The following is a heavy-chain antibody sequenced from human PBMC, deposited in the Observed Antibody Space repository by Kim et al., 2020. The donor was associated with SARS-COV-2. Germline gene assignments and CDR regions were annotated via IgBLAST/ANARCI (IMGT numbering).Heavy chain of an antibody. D-gene: IGHD3-22*01. J-gene: IGHJ1*01. CDR1: GYTFSAYA. CDR3: AKHFGSSGSEFQH. CDR2: ISGSDGST. V-gene: IGHV3-23*01. Sequence: GGSLRLSCAASGYTFSAYAMSWVRQAPGKGLEWVSGISGSDGSTYYADSVKGRFIISRDNSKNTLHLQMNSLRAEDTAVYYYAKHFGSSGSEFQHWGQGTLVTVSS.